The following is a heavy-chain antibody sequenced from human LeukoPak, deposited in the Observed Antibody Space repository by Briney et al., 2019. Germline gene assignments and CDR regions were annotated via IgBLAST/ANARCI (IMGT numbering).Heavy chain of an antibody. CDR1: GGSFSGYY. CDR3: ARLPLTARQPSFYYYYMAV. D-gene: IGHD6-6*01. J-gene: IGHJ6*03. CDR2: INHSGST. Sequence: PSETLSLTCAVYGGSFSGYYWSWIRQPPGKGLEWIGEINHSGSTNYNPSLKSRVTISVDTSKNQFSLKLSSVTAADTAVYYCARLPLTARQPSFYYYYMAVWAKGTTVTVSS. V-gene: IGHV4-34*01.